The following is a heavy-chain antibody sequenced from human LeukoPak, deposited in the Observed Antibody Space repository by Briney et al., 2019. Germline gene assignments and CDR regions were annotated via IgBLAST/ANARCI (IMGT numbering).Heavy chain of an antibody. Sequence: ASVKVSCKASGYTFTGYYMHWVRQAPGQGLEWMGWINPNSGGTNYAQKFQGRVTMTRDTSISTAYMELSRLRSDDTAVYYCASQDDILTDPEVANYYMDVWGKGTTVTVSS. J-gene: IGHJ6*03. D-gene: IGHD3-9*01. CDR3: ASQDDILTDPEVANYYMDV. V-gene: IGHV1-2*02. CDR2: INPNSGGT. CDR1: GYTFTGYY.